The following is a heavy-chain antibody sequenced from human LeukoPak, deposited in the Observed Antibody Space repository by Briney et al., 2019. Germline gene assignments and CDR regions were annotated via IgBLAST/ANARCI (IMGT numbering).Heavy chain of an antibody. J-gene: IGHJ5*02. CDR3: ARDVDSSSHYGWLDP. CDR1: GFTFSSYA. D-gene: IGHD3-22*01. CDR2: ISGSGGNT. Sequence: GGSLRLSCAASGFTFSSYAMIWVRQAPGKGLEWVSGISGSGGNTYYADSVKGRFTISRDTSKNTLYLQMNSLRAEDTAVYYCARDVDSSSHYGWLDPWGQGTLVTVSS. V-gene: IGHV3-23*01.